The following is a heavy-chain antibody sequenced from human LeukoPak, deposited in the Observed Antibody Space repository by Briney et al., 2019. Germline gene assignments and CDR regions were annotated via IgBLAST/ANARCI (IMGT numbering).Heavy chain of an antibody. CDR1: GGSISSYY. CDR3: ARAGGVKTAALDLDY. D-gene: IGHD6-25*01. V-gene: IGHV4-59*01. J-gene: IGHJ4*02. Sequence: SETLSLTCTVSGGSISSYYWSWIRQPPGKGLDWIGYVSFGGGTNYNPSLKSRVITSADTSKNQFSLKLTSVTTADTAVYYCARAGGVKTAALDLDYWGQGTLVTVSS. CDR2: VSFGGGT.